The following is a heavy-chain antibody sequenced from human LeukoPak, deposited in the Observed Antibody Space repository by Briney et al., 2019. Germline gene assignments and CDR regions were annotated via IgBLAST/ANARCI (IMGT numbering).Heavy chain of an antibody. CDR2: IYNSGSA. D-gene: IGHD3-3*01. V-gene: IGHV4-4*07. Sequence: PSETLSLTCTVSGGSISNYYWSWIRQPAGKGLEWIGRIYNSGSANYSPSLKSRVTMSVDTSKTHFSLKLTSVTAADTAVYYCAQSYYDFWSGPIGYWGQGTLVTVSS. CDR1: GGSISNYY. J-gene: IGHJ4*02. CDR3: AQSYYDFWSGPIGY.